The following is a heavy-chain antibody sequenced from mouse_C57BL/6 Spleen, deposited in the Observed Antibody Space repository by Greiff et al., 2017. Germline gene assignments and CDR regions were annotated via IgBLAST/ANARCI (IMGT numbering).Heavy chain of an antibody. J-gene: IGHJ4*01. CDR2: IYPGSGST. D-gene: IGHD1-1*01. CDR1: GYTFTSYW. Sequence: QVQLQQPGAELVKPGASVKMSCKAAGYTFTSYWITWVKQRPGQGLEWIGDIYPGSGSTNYNEKFKSKATLTVDTSSSTAYMQLSSLTSEDSAVYYCARYDYYGRAMDYWGQGTSVTVSS. V-gene: IGHV1-55*01. CDR3: ARYDYYGRAMDY.